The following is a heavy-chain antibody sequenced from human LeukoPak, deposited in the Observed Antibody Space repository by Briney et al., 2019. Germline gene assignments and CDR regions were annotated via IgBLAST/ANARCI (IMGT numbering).Heavy chain of an antibody. V-gene: IGHV1-24*01. D-gene: IGHD5-12*01. J-gene: IGHJ4*02. CDR2: FDPEDGET. CDR1: GYTLTELS. Sequence: ASVKVSCEVSGYTLTELSMHWVRQAPGKGLEWMGGFDPEDGETIYAQKSQGRVTMTEDTSTDTAYMELSSLRSEDTAVYYCATPLRGYDPPYFDYWGQGTLVTVSS. CDR3: ATPLRGYDPPYFDY.